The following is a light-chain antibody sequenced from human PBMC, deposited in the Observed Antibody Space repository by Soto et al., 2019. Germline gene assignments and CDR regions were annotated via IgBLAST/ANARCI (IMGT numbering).Light chain of an antibody. J-gene: IGKJ2*01. CDR3: RQYGSSPSYT. V-gene: IGKV3-20*01. Sequence: EIVLTQSPGTLSLSPGERATLSCRASQSLSSYLAWYQQKPGQAPRLLIYGASSRATGLPDRFSGSGSGTDFTLTISRLEPEYFAVYYCRQYGSSPSYTFGQGTKLEIK. CDR2: GAS. CDR1: QSLSSY.